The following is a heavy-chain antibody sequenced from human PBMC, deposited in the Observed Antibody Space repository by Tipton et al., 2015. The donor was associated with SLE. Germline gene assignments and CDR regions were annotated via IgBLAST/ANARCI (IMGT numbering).Heavy chain of an antibody. D-gene: IGHD1-20*01. J-gene: IGHJ3*02. CDR3: ARDDINGTGSDAFDI. V-gene: IGHV3-74*01. CDR2: INNDGTYT. CDR1: GFTFSNYW. Sequence: SLRLSCAASGFTFSNYWMHWVRQVPGKGLVWVSRINNDGTYTNYADSAKGRFTISRDNAKNTLYLQMNSLRAEDTAVYYCARDDINGTGSDAFDIWGQGTMVTVSS.